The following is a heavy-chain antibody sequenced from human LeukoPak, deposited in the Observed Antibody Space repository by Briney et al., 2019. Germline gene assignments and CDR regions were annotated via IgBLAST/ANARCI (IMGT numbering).Heavy chain of an antibody. D-gene: IGHD1-26*01. J-gene: IGHJ4*02. CDR3: ARAVGATPFDY. V-gene: IGHV3-30*04. CDR2: ISYDGSNK. CDR1: GFTFSSYA. Sequence: PGGSLRLSCAASGFTFSSYAMHWVRQAPGKGLEWVAVISYDGSNKYCADSVKGRFTISRDNSKNTLYLQMNSLRAEDTAVYYCARAVGATPFDYWGQGTLVTVSS.